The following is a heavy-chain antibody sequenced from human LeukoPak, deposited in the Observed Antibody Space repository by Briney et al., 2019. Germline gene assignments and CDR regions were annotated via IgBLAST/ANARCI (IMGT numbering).Heavy chain of an antibody. CDR2: IYSGGNT. V-gene: IGHV3-66*04. J-gene: IGHJ4*02. CDR1: GVTVSSNY. CDR3: ARQQDTTNPGY. Sequence: GGSLRLSCAASGVTVSSNYMNWVRQAPGKGLEWVSIIYSGGNTYYADPVKGRFTISRDNSKNTLYLQMNGLRAEDTAVYYCARQQDTTNPGYWGQGTLVTVSS. D-gene: IGHD5-18*01.